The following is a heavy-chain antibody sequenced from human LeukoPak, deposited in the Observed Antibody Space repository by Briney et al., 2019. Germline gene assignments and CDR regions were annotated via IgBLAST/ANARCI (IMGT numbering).Heavy chain of an antibody. CDR1: GFTFSSYA. Sequence: GGSLRLSCAASGFTFSSYAMSWVRQAPGKGLEWVSAISGNGGSTYYADSVKGRFTISRDNSKNTLYLQMNSLRAEDTAVYYCAKSPEPPNYDFWSGYYWGNYYFDYWGQGTLVTVSS. CDR2: ISGNGGST. D-gene: IGHD3-3*01. CDR3: AKSPEPPNYDFWSGYYWGNYYFDY. J-gene: IGHJ4*02. V-gene: IGHV3-23*01.